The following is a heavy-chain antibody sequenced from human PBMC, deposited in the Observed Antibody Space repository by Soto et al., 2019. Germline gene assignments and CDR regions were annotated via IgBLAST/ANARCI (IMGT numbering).Heavy chain of an antibody. Sequence: SVKVSCKASGGTFSSYAISWVRQAPGQGLEWMGGIIPIFGTANYAQKFQGRVTITADESTSTAYMELSSLRSEDTAVYYCAARKFIAYDAFDIWGQGTMVTVSS. CDR2: IIPIFGTA. V-gene: IGHV1-69*13. CDR1: GGTFSSYA. D-gene: IGHD2-15*01. CDR3: AARKFIAYDAFDI. J-gene: IGHJ3*02.